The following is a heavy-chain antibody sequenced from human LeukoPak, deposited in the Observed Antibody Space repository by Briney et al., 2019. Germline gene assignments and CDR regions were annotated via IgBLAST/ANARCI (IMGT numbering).Heavy chain of an antibody. D-gene: IGHD6-19*01. CDR1: GGSISSYY. CDR2: LYYTGNT. Sequence: SETLSLTCTVSGGSISSYYWSWIRQPPGKGLEWIGFLYYTGNTNYNPSLKSRVTISLHTSKNQFSLKLSSVTAADTAVYYCARPAVGGLYCFDYWGQGTLVTVSS. V-gene: IGHV4-59*01. CDR3: ARPAVGGLYCFDY. J-gene: IGHJ4*02.